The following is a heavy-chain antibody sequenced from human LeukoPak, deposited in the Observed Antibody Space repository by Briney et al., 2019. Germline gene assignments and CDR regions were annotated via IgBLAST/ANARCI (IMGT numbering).Heavy chain of an antibody. Sequence: GGSLRLSCAASGFTFSSYAMSRVRQAPGKGLEWVSAISGSGGSTYYADSVKGRFTISRDNAKNSLYLQMNSLRAEDTAVYYCARDVDYGDYTNDCWGQGTLVTVSS. V-gene: IGHV3-23*01. CDR1: GFTFSSYA. CDR2: ISGSGGST. D-gene: IGHD4-17*01. J-gene: IGHJ4*02. CDR3: ARDVDYGDYTNDC.